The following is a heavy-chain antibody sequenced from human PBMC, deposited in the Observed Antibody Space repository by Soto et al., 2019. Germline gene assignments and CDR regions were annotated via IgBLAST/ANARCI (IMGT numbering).Heavy chain of an antibody. CDR3: ARDAYDSSGYYADDAFDI. Sequence: GGSLRLSCAASGFTFSSYGMHWVRQAPGKGLEWVAVIWYDGSNKYYADSVKGRFTISRDNSKNTLYLQMNSLRAEDTAVYYCARDAYDSSGYYADDAFDIWGQGTMVTVSS. J-gene: IGHJ3*02. V-gene: IGHV3-33*01. D-gene: IGHD3-22*01. CDR1: GFTFSSYG. CDR2: IWYDGSNK.